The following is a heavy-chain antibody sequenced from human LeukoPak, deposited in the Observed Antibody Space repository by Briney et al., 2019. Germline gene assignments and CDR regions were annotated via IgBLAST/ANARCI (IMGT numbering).Heavy chain of an antibody. V-gene: IGHV1-18*01. J-gene: IGHJ3*02. D-gene: IGHD1-26*01. CDR1: GYTFTTYG. Sequence: ASVKVSCKASGYTFTTYGISWVRQAPGQGLEWMGWISVYNGNVNYAQKLQGRVTMTTDTSTSTAYMELRSLRSDDTAVYYCASSLVVGATNDAFDIWGQGTMVTVSS. CDR3: ASSLVVGATNDAFDI. CDR2: ISVYNGNV.